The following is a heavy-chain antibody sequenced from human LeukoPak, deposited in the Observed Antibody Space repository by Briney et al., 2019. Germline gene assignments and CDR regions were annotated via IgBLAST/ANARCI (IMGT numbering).Heavy chain of an antibody. CDR2: IKQDGSEK. CDR1: GFTFSSYA. D-gene: IGHD1-26*01. V-gene: IGHV3-7*03. Sequence: GGSLRLSCAAAGFTFSSYAMSWVRQAPGKGLEWVANIKQDGSEKYYVDSVKGRFTISSDNAKNSLYLQMNNLRAEDTAVHYCAINKGQWELFAYWGQGTLVTVSS. CDR3: AINKGQWELFAY. J-gene: IGHJ4*02.